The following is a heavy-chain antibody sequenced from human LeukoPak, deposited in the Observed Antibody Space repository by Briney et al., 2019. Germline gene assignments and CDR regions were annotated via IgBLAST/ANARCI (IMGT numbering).Heavy chain of an antibody. CDR3: ARDIAVTGLTFDY. V-gene: IGHV3-23*01. J-gene: IGHJ4*02. CDR2: ISGSGDTA. Sequence: LSGGSLRLSCAASGFTFSSYVMSWVRQAPGKGLEWVSVISGSGDTAYYADSLKGRFTISRDNSRNTLYLQMNSLRAEDTAVYYCARDIAVTGLTFDYWGQGTLVTVSS. CDR1: GFTFSSYV. D-gene: IGHD6-13*01.